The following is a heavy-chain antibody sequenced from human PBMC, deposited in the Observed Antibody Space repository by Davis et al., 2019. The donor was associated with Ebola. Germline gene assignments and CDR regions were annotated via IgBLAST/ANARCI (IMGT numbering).Heavy chain of an antibody. Sequence: KVSCKGSGYSFTSYWIGWVRQMPGKGLEWMGIIYGADSDTRYSPSFQGQVTISADKSITTAYLQWSSLKASDTAMYYCARFLEWKADYWGQGTLVTVSS. CDR1: GYSFTSYW. CDR2: IYGADSDT. V-gene: IGHV5-51*01. J-gene: IGHJ4*02. CDR3: ARFLEWKADY. D-gene: IGHD3-3*01.